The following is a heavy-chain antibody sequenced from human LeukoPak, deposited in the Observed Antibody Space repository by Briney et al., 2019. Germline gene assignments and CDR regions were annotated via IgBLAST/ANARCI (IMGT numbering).Heavy chain of an antibody. CDR2: IYSSGNT. CDR1: GGSISSYY. Sequence: SETLSLTCTVSGGSISSYYWSWIRQPAGKGLEWIGRIYSSGNTNYNPSLKSRVTMSVDTSKNQFSLKLRSVTAADTAVYYCAREVRSSGYSLDYWGQGTLVTVSS. CDR3: AREVRSSGYSLDY. V-gene: IGHV4-4*07. J-gene: IGHJ4*02. D-gene: IGHD3-22*01.